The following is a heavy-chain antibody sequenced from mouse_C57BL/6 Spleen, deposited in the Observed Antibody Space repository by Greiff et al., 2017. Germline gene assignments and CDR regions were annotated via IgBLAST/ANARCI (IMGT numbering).Heavy chain of an antibody. CDR2: INYDGSST. V-gene: IGHV5-16*01. J-gene: IGHJ1*03. CDR1: GFTFSDYY. D-gene: IGHD1-1*01. CDR3: ARVGLRYGSSHWYFDV. Sequence: EVKLVESEGGLVQPGSSMKLSCTASGFTFSDYYMAWVRQVPEKGLEWVANINYDGSSTYYLDSLKSRFIISRDNAKNILYLQMSSLKSEDTATYYCARVGLRYGSSHWYFDVWGTGTTVTVSS.